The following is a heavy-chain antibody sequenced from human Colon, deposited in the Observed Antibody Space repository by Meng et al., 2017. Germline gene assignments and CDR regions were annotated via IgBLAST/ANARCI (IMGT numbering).Heavy chain of an antibody. CDR1: GASVSDTNYA. CDR3: ARDNWGSLDY. V-gene: IGHV4-61*01. CDR2: GST. Sequence: QGQLQDAGPGLVRPSETLSLTCTVSGASVSDTNYAWSWIRQPPGKGLEWIGYGSTNHNPSLKSRVTISVDTSKNQFSLTLNSVTAADTAVYYCARDNWGSLDYWGQGTLVTVSS. J-gene: IGHJ4*02. D-gene: IGHD7-27*01.